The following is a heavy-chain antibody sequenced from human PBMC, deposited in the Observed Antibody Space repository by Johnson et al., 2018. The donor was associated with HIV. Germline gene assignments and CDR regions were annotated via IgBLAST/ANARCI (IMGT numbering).Heavy chain of an antibody. J-gene: IGHJ3*02. CDR2: ISGSGGST. CDR3: ARESGFEWELLGGMHWAFDI. Sequence: VQLVESGGGLIQPGGSLRLSCAASGFTVSSNYMSWVRQAPGKGLEWVSVISGSGGSTYYADSVKGRFTISRDNSKNTLYLQMNSLRAEDSAVYYCARESGFEWELLGGMHWAFDIWGQGTMVTVSS. CDR1: GFTVSSNY. V-gene: IGHV3-66*03. D-gene: IGHD1-26*01.